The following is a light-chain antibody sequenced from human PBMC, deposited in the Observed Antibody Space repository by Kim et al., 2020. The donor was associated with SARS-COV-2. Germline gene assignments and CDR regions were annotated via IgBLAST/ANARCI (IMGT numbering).Light chain of an antibody. J-gene: IGLJ3*02. Sequence: GQTVTISCSGSSSNIENNYVSWYQRLPGTAPKLLIYDINKRPSGIPDRFSGSRSGTSATLGITGLQTGDEADYYCGTWDTSLSAVVFGGGTQLTVL. CDR1: SSNIENNY. V-gene: IGLV1-51*01. CDR3: GTWDTSLSAVV. CDR2: DIN.